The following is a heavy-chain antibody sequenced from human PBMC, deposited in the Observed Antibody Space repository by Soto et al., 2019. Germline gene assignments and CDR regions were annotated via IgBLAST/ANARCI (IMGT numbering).Heavy chain of an antibody. CDR3: ARVQAVAPHSFDY. CDR1: GYTFTSYG. D-gene: IGHD6-19*01. V-gene: IGHV1-18*01. CDR2: ISADNGNT. J-gene: IGHJ4*02. Sequence: ASVKVSCKASGYTFTSYGISWVRQAPGQGLEWMGWISADNGNTNYAQKYQGRVTMTTDTSTSTVYMELSSLRFDDTAVFYCARVQAVAPHSFDYWGQGTLVTVSS.